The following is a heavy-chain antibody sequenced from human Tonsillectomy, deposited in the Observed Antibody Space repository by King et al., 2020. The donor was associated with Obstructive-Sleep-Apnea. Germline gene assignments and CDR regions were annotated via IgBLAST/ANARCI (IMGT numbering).Heavy chain of an antibody. D-gene: IGHD3-22*01. J-gene: IGHJ3*02. V-gene: IGHV3-30*18. Sequence: LQLVQSGGGVVQPGRSLRLSCAASGFTFSSYGMHWVRQAPGKGLEWVAVISYDGSNKYYADSVKGRFTISRDNSKNTLYLQMNSLRAEDTAVYYCAKPGKVNYDSSGYYPMGAFDIWGQGTMVTVSS. CDR3: AKPGKVNYDSSGYYPMGAFDI. CDR2: ISYDGSNK. CDR1: GFTFSSYG.